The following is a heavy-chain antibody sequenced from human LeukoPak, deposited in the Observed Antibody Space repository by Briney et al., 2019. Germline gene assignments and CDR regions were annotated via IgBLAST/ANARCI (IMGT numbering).Heavy chain of an antibody. V-gene: IGHV4-39*01. Sequence: SETLSLTCTVSGGSISSYYWGWIRQPPGKGLEWIGSIYYSGSTYYNPSLKSRVTISVDTSKNQFSLKLSSVTAADTAVYYCARMYYDFWSGHLDYWGQGTLVTVSS. D-gene: IGHD3-3*01. J-gene: IGHJ4*02. CDR1: GGSISSYY. CDR2: IYYSGST. CDR3: ARMYYDFWSGHLDY.